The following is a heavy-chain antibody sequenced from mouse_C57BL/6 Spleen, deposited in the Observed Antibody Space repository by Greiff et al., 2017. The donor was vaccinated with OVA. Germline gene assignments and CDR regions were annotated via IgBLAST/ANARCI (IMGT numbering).Heavy chain of an antibody. D-gene: IGHD2-13*01. Sequence: VQLQESGPELVKPGASVKLSCKASGYTFTSYEINWVKQRPGQGLEWIGWIYPRDGSTKYNEKFKGKATLTVDTSSSTAYMELHSLTSEDSAVYFCARGGGDSWFAYWGQGTLVTVSA. CDR2: IYPRDGST. CDR3: ARGGGDSWFAY. J-gene: IGHJ3*01. V-gene: IGHV1-85*01. CDR1: GYTFTSYE.